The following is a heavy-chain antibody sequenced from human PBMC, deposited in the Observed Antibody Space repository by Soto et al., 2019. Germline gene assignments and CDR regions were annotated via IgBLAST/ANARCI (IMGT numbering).Heavy chain of an antibody. V-gene: IGHV4-59*01. Sequence: SETLSLTCTVSGGSISSYYWSWIRQPPGKGLEWIGYIYYSGSTNYNPSLKSRVTISVDTSKNQFSLKLSSVTAADTAVYYCAREMLNCTNGVCLDYWGQGTLVPVSS. CDR1: GGSISSYY. CDR3: AREMLNCTNGVCLDY. CDR2: IYYSGST. J-gene: IGHJ4*02. D-gene: IGHD2-8*01.